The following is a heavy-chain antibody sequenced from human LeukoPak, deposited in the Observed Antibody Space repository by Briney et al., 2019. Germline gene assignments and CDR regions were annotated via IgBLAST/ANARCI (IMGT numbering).Heavy chain of an antibody. CDR2: IGTAGDT. Sequence: GGSLRLSCAASGFTFSSYDMHWVRQATGKGLEWVSAIGTAGDTYYPGSVKGRFTISRDNSKNTLYLQMNSLRAEDTAVYYCARDDIVGATLDYWGQGTLVTVSS. CDR3: ARDDIVGATLDY. D-gene: IGHD1-26*01. V-gene: IGHV3-13*01. J-gene: IGHJ4*02. CDR1: GFTFSSYD.